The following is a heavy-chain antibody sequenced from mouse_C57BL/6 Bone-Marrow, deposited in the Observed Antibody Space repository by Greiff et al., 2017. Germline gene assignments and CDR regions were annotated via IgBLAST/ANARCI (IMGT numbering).Heavy chain of an antibody. D-gene: IGHD1-1*01. CDR1: GYTFPSYW. Sequence: QVQLQQPGAELVMPGASVKLSCKASGYTFPSYWMHWVKPRPGQGLEWIGEIDPSDSYTNYNQKFKGKSTLTVDKSSSTAYMQLSSLTSEDSAVYYCARDYGSSYVSMDYWGQGTSVTVSS. CDR2: IDPSDSYT. J-gene: IGHJ4*01. V-gene: IGHV1-69*01. CDR3: ARDYGSSYVSMDY.